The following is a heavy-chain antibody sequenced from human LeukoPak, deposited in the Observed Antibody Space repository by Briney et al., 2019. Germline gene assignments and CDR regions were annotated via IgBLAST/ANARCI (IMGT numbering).Heavy chain of an antibody. CDR2: ISWNSGSI. J-gene: IGHJ4*02. CDR3: AKQWVDC. CDR1: GFTFDDYA. V-gene: IGHV3-9*01. Sequence: GRSLRLSCAASGFTFDDYAMHWVRQAPGKGLEWVSGISWNSGSIGYADSVKGRFTISRDNSQNTLYLQMNSLRAEDTALYYCAKQWVDCWGQGTLVTVSS. D-gene: IGHD1-26*01.